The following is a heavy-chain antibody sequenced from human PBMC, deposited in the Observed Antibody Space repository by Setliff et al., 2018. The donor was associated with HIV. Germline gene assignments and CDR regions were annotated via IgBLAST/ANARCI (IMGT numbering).Heavy chain of an antibody. CDR1: GGSISSGGYY. V-gene: IGHV4-31*03. CDR2: IYYTGST. J-gene: IGHJ4*02. D-gene: IGHD3-22*01. CDR3: ARAGDYYDTSGYYN. Sequence: SETLSLTCTVSGGSISSGGYYWSWIRQHPGKGLEWIGYIYYTGSTYYNPSLKSRVTISVDMSKNHFSLKLSSVTAADTAVYYCARAGDYYDTSGYYNWGQGTLVTVSS.